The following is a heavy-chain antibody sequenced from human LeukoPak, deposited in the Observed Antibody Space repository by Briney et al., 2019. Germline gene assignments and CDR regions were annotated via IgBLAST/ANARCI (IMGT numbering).Heavy chain of an antibody. CDR2: FDPEDGET. Sequence: ASVKVSCKVSGYTLTELSMYWVRQAPGKGLEWMGGFDPEDGETIYAQKFQGRVTMTEDTSTDTAYMELSSLRSEDTAVYYCATGVSRAVTDAFDIWGQGTMVTVSS. CDR3: ATGVSRAVTDAFDI. J-gene: IGHJ3*02. D-gene: IGHD4-17*01. V-gene: IGHV1-24*01. CDR1: GYTLTELS.